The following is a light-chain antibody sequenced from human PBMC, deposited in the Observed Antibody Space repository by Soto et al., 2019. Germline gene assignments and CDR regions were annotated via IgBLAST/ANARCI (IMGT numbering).Light chain of an antibody. CDR1: SSDVGGYNY. J-gene: IGLJ1*01. CDR2: DVS. CDR3: CSYTTSNTRQIV. V-gene: IGLV2-14*03. Sequence: QSALTQPASGSGSPGQSITISCTGTSSDVGGYNYVSWYQHHPGKAPKLIIYDVSTRPSWLSNRCSGSKAGNTAFLTISGLQPEDEADYYCCSYTTSNTRQIVFGTGTKVTVL.